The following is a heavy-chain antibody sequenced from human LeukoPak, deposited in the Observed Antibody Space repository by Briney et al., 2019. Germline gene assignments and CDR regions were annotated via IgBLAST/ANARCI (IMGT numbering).Heavy chain of an antibody. J-gene: IGHJ5*02. Sequence: SETLSLTCTVSGSSISSYYWSWIRQPPGKGLEWIGYIYYSGSTNYNPSLKSRVTISVDTSKNQFSLKLSSVTAADTAVYYCARDPIPWGQGTLVTVSS. CDR3: ARDPIP. CDR2: IYYSGST. CDR1: GSSISSYY. V-gene: IGHV4-59*01.